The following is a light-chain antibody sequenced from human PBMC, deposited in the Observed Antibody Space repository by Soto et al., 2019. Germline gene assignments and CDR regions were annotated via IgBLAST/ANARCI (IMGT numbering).Light chain of an antibody. J-gene: IGKJ4*01. Sequence: EIVLTQSPATLSLSPGERATLSCRASQGVSSYLAWYQQKPGQSLRLLIYDASNRATGIPARFSGSGSGTDFTLTISSLEPEDFAVYYCQQRSNWPRITFGGGTKVEIK. CDR2: DAS. CDR3: QQRSNWPRIT. CDR1: QGVSSY. V-gene: IGKV3-11*01.